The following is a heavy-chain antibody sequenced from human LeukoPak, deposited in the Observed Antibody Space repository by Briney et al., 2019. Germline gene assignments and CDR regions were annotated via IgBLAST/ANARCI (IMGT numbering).Heavy chain of an antibody. CDR2: IEQDGSKK. J-gene: IGHJ4*02. CDR1: GFPFSSYW. D-gene: IGHD5-24*01. CDR3: TRVGYIDEGIDY. Sequence: GGSLRLSCVASGFPFSSYWMTWVRQAPGKGLEWVANIEQDGSKKSYVDSVKGRFTISRDNAKNSLYLQMNSLRAEDTAIYYCTRVGYIDEGIDYWGQGTLVTVPS. V-gene: IGHV3-7*04.